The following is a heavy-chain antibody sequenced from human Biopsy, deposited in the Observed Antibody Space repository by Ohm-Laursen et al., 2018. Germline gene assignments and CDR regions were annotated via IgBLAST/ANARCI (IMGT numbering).Heavy chain of an antibody. CDR3: ARDGKRWDYSTYFSWHFDL. J-gene: IGHJ2*01. CDR1: GFTFTSYA. V-gene: IGHV3-30*03. CDR2: ISYGGSGE. D-gene: IGHD4-11*01. Sequence: RSLRLSCAASGFTFTSYAMHWVRQAPGKGLEWVAVISYGGSGEYYADSLQGRFIISRDNPKNTVDLQMNSLRAEDTAVYFCARDGKRWDYSTYFSWHFDLWGRGTLVTVSS.